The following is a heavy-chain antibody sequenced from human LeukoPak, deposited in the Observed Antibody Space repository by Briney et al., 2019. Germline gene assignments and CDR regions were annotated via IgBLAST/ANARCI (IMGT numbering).Heavy chain of an antibody. CDR2: ISSSGSTI. CDR3: ASGYYDSSGYYR. V-gene: IGHV3-48*03. CDR1: GFTFSSYE. D-gene: IGHD3-22*01. Sequence: GGSLRLSCAASGFTFSSYEMNWVRQAPGKGLEWVSYISSSGSTIYYADSVKGRFTISRDNAKNSLYLQMNSLRAEDTAVYYCASGYYDSSGYYRWGQGTLVTVSS. J-gene: IGHJ4*02.